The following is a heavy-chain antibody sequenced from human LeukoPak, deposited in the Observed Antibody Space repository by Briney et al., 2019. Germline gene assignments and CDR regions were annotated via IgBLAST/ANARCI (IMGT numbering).Heavy chain of an antibody. CDR1: GFTFSSYS. D-gene: IGHD2-21*01. CDR3: ARDERSIQFNY. J-gene: IGHJ4*02. V-gene: IGHV3-23*01. Sequence: GSLRLSCAASGFTFSSYSMNWVRQAPGKGLEWVSGIVGSGVTTYYADSVKGRFTISRDNSKSTLYLQLNSLRAEDTAIYYCARDERSIQFNYWGQGTLVTVSS. CDR2: IVGSGVTT.